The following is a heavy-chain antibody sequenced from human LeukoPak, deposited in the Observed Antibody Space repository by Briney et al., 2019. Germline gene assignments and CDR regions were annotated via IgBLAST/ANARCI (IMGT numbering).Heavy chain of an antibody. D-gene: IGHD1-26*01. CDR3: ARLYSGSYPPGY. Sequence: GGSLRLSCAASGFTFSSYEMNWVRQAPGKGLEWVSYISSSGSTIYYADSVKGRFTISRDNAKNSLYLKMNSLRAEDTAVYNCARLYSGSYPPGYWGQGTLVTVSS. CDR1: GFTFSSYE. V-gene: IGHV3-48*03. J-gene: IGHJ4*02. CDR2: ISSSGSTI.